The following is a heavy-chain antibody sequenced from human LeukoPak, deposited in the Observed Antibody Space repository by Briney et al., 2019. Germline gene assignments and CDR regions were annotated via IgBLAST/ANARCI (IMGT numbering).Heavy chain of an antibody. J-gene: IGHJ3*02. V-gene: IGHV1-2*04. D-gene: IGHD2-15*01. CDR3: ARVASHCSGGSCYSFDAFDI. CDR2: INPNSGGT. Sequence: GASVKLSCTASGSTFTGYNMHRVWQAPGQGLGWKGWINPNSGGTNYAQKFQGWVTMTRDTYISTAYMELSRLRSDGTAVYYCARVASHCSGGSCYSFDAFDIWGQGTMVTVSS. CDR1: GSTFTGYN.